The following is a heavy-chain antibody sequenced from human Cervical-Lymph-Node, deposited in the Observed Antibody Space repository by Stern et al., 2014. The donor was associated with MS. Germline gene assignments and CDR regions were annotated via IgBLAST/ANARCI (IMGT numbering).Heavy chain of an antibody. D-gene: IGHD6-13*01. CDR1: GFSLTTSAMC. CDR2: TDWEDDK. J-gene: IGHJ4*02. CDR3: AGCRGDSRRWYYFDY. V-gene: IGHV2-70*01. Sequence: ESGPALVKPTQTLTLTCTFSGFSLTTSAMCVSWIRQPPGKALEWLALTDWEDDKYNNTSLKTRLPIAKDTSKTQVPLALPNRALVDTATYDCAGCRGDSRRWYYFDYWGQGTLVTVSS.